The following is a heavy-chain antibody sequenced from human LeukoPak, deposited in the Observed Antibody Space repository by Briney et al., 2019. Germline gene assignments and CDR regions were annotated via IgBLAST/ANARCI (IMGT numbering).Heavy chain of an antibody. V-gene: IGHV3-23*01. Sequence: PGGSLRLSCAPSGYTFNSYAMSWVRQAPGKGLEWVSAISGSGGSTYYADSVKGRFTISRDNSKNTLYLQMNSLRAEDTALYYCAKEPASGSCFDYWGQGTLVTVSS. D-gene: IGHD3-10*01. CDR3: AKEPASGSCFDY. J-gene: IGHJ4*02. CDR2: ISGSGGST. CDR1: GYTFNSYA.